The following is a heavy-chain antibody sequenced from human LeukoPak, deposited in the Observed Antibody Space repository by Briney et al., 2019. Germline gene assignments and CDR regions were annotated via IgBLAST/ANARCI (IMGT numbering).Heavy chain of an antibody. CDR1: GDSMSSYW. J-gene: IGHJ4*02. V-gene: IGHV4-4*02. CDR2: IFHSGIT. Sequence: SETLSLTCAVSGDSMSSYWWSWLRQPPEKGLEWIGEIFHSGITSYNPSLKGRVTMSVDTSENEFSLKLTPVTAADTAVYYCARAGEFKVATRWGQGTLVTVSS. CDR3: ARAGEFKVATR. D-gene: IGHD1-26*01.